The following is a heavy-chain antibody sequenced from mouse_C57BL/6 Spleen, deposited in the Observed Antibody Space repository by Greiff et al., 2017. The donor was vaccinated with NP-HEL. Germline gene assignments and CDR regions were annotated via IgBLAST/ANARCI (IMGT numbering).Heavy chain of an antibody. CDR3: ARDRDGYYFGD. V-gene: IGHV3-6*01. D-gene: IGHD2-3*01. Sequence: EVQLVESGPGLVKPSQSLSLTCSVTGYSITSGYYWNWIRQFPGNKLEWMGYISYDGSNNYNPSLKNRISITRDTSKNQFFLKLNSVTTEDTATYYCARDRDGYYFGDWGQGTSVTVSS. CDR1: GYSITSGYY. J-gene: IGHJ4*01. CDR2: ISYDGSN.